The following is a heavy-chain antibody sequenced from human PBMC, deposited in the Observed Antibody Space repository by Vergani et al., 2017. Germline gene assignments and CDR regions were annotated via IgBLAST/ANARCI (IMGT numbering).Heavy chain of an antibody. CDR3: SRDRRSRYSSSWGNWFDP. CDR2: TYYRSKWYN. D-gene: IGHD6-13*01. J-gene: IGHJ5*02. CDR1: GDSVSSNSAA. Sequence: QVQLQQSGPGLVKPSQTLSLTCAISGDSVSSNSAAWNWIRQSPSRGLEWLGRTYYRSKWYNDYAVSVKSRITINPDTSMNQFSLQLNSVTPEDTAVYYCSRDRRSRYSSSWGNWFDPGVQGTLVTVSS. V-gene: IGHV6-1*01.